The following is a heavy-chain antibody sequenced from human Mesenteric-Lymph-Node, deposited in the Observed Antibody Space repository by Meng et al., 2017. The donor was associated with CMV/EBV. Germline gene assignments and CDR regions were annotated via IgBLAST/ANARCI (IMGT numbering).Heavy chain of an antibody. Sequence: GESLKISCAASGFTFGDYAMGWVRQAPGKGLEWVSVIYTSNSGTRYADSVKGRFTISRDNSKNTLFLQMDSLRAEDTARYYCARGWSGGIDYYFDFWGQGTLVTVS. V-gene: IGHV3-23*03. CDR1: GFTFGDYA. CDR2: IYTSNSGT. CDR3: ARGWSGGIDYYFDF. D-gene: IGHD4/OR15-4a*01. J-gene: IGHJ4*02.